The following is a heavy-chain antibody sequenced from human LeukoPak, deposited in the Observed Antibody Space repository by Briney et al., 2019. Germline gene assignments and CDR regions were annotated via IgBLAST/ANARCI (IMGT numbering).Heavy chain of an antibody. CDR1: GGSFSGYY. CDR2: INHSGST. Sequence: PSETLSLTCAVYGGSFSGYYWSWIRQPPGKGLEWIGEINHSGSTNYNPSLKSRVTISVDTSKNQFSLKLSSVTAADTAVYYCARLAFWSGYYRRLDLGDYWGQGTLVTVSS. J-gene: IGHJ4*02. D-gene: IGHD3-3*01. V-gene: IGHV4-34*01. CDR3: ARLAFWSGYYRRLDLGDY.